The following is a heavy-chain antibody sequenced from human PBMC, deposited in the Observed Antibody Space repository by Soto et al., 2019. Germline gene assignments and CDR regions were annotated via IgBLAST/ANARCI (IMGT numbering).Heavy chain of an antibody. J-gene: IGHJ6*02. V-gene: IGHV3-48*03. CDR2: ISSSGSTI. Sequence: EGSLRLSCAASGFTFSSYEMNWVRQAPGKGLEWVSYISSSGSTIYYADSVKGRFTISRDNAKNSLYLQMNSLRAEDTAVYYCARDILTGYYPLLYGMDVWGQGTTVTVSS. D-gene: IGHD3-9*01. CDR3: ARDILTGYYPLLYGMDV. CDR1: GFTFSSYE.